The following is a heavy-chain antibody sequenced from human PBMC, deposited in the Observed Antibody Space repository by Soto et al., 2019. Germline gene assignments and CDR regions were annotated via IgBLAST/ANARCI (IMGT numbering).Heavy chain of an antibody. V-gene: IGHV4-4*02. CDR3: ARSAGWYAIHA. Sequence: QVQLQESGPGLVEPSGTLSLTCAVSGDSVSSPCYWWWVRQSPGKGLERIGEVFHTGTTSYNPSLRSRVTISMDKSINQFSPDLSSVTAADTAVYYCARSAGWYAIHAWGQGTLVIVSS. D-gene: IGHD6-19*01. J-gene: IGHJ5*02. CDR1: GDSVSSPCY. CDR2: VFHTGTT.